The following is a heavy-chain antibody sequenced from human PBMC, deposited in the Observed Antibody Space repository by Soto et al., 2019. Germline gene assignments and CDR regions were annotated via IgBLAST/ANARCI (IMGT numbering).Heavy chain of an antibody. J-gene: IGHJ4*02. V-gene: IGHV1-18*01. Sequence: GASVKVSCKASGYTFTSYGISWVRQAPGQGLEWMGWISAYNGNTNYAQKLQGRVTMTTDTSTSTAYMELRSLRSDDTAVYYCARDISPDYYDSSGYSDNWGQGTLVTVSS. CDR3: ARDISPDYYDSSGYSDN. CDR1: GYTFTSYG. D-gene: IGHD3-22*01. CDR2: ISAYNGNT.